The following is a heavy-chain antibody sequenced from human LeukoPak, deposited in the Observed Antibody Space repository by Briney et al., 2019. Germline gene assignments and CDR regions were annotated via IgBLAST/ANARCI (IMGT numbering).Heavy chain of an antibody. V-gene: IGHV4-34*01. CDR2: INHSGST. Sequence: KPSETLSLTCAVYGGSFSGYCSSSIRQPPGKGREWIGEINHSGSTNYNPSLKSRVTISVDTSKNQFSLKLSSVTAADTAVYYCARATLVYYDSSGYYQTWGQGTLVTVSS. CDR1: GGSFSGYC. J-gene: IGHJ4*02. D-gene: IGHD3-22*01. CDR3: ARATLVYYDSSGYYQT.